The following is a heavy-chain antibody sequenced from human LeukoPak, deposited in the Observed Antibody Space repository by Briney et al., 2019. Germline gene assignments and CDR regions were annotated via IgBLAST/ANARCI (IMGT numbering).Heavy chain of an antibody. J-gene: IGHJ4*02. V-gene: IGHV1-69*13. CDR3: AREDGSGWYSDY. CDR1: GYTFTSYG. D-gene: IGHD6-19*01. Sequence: SVKVSCKASGYTFTSYGISWVRQAPGQGLEWMGGIIPIFGTTNYAQKFQGRVTITADESTSTAYMELSSLRSEDTAVYYCAREDGSGWYSDYWGQGTLVTVSS. CDR2: IIPIFGTT.